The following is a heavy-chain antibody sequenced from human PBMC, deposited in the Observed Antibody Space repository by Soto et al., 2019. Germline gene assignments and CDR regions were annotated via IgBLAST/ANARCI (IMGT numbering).Heavy chain of an antibody. D-gene: IGHD4-17*01. Sequence: ASVKVSCKASGYTFTSYGITWVRQAPGQGLEWMGWTSTYNGNTNYAQKLQGRVTMTTDTSTSTAYMELRSLRSDDSAVYYCARLLHDYGDDAFDIWGQGTMVIVSS. J-gene: IGHJ3*02. CDR2: TSTYNGNT. CDR3: ARLLHDYGDDAFDI. V-gene: IGHV1-18*01. CDR1: GYTFTSYG.